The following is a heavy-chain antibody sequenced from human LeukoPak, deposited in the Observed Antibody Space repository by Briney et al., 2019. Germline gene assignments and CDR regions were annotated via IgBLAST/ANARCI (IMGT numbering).Heavy chain of an antibody. J-gene: IGHJ5*02. Sequence: PGGSLRLSCAASGFTFSNYAMSWVRQAPGKGLEWVSVISGSGGNTYYADSVKGRFTISRDNSKNTLYLQMNSLRAEDTAVYYCAKDLGYYDSSAYTVGCFDPWGQGTLVTVSS. D-gene: IGHD3-22*01. V-gene: IGHV3-23*01. CDR3: AKDLGYYDSSAYTVGCFDP. CDR1: GFTFSNYA. CDR2: ISGSGGNT.